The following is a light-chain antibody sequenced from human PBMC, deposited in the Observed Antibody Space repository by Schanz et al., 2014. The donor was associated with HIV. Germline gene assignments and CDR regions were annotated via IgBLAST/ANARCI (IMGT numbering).Light chain of an antibody. Sequence: QSALTQPPSASGSPGQSVTISCTGTSSDVGGYHHVSWYQQHPGKAPKLIIYDVTKRPSGVPDRFSGSKSGTSASLAISGLQSEDESDFFCATWDDSLDGWVFGGGTKLTVL. J-gene: IGLJ3*02. CDR1: SSDVGGYHH. CDR2: DVT. CDR3: ATWDDSLDGWV. V-gene: IGLV2-8*01.